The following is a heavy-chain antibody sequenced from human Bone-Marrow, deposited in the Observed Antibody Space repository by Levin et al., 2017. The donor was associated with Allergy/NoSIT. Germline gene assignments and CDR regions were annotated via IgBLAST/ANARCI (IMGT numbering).Heavy chain of an antibody. CDR3: AGGVGTTHFQH. J-gene: IGHJ1*01. CDR2: IYHSGST. CDR1: GGYISSYY. D-gene: IGHD3-16*01. V-gene: IGHV4-59*01. Sequence: SQTLSLTCSVSGGYISSYYWSWIRPPPGKGLEWIAYIYHSGSTNYNPSLTSRVTISVDRSKKQFSLKLNSVTAADTAVYYCAGGVGTTHFQHWGQGTLVTVSS.